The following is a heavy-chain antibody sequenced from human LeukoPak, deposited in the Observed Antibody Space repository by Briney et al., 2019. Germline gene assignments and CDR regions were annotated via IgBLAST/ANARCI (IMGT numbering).Heavy chain of an antibody. Sequence: GGSLRLSCAASGFTFSAYSMNWVRHGPGRGLEWLSYVSSDSSLIDYADSVKGRFTISRDNAKNSLYLQMNSLRAEDAAVYYCARDLAWAFDFWGQGTMVTVSS. V-gene: IGHV3-48*01. CDR1: GFTFSAYS. CDR3: ARDLAWAFDF. CDR2: VSSDSSLI. D-gene: IGHD3-3*02. J-gene: IGHJ3*01.